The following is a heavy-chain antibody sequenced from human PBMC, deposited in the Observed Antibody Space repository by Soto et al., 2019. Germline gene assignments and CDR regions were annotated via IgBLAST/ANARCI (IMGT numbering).Heavy chain of an antibody. Sequence: QVQLVQSGAEVKKPGASVKVSCKASGYTFSSYDINWVRQATGQGLEWMGWMKPTSGNTGYAQKFQGRVTMTRGTSRSTAYLELSRLRSEDTVDYYGVRSGYGPNGLCYFGEFDYWSQGTLVPVSS. CDR3: VRSGYGPNGLCYFGEFDY. CDR2: MKPTSGNT. CDR1: GYTFSSYD. V-gene: IGHV1-8*01. D-gene: IGHD2-8*01. J-gene: IGHJ4*02.